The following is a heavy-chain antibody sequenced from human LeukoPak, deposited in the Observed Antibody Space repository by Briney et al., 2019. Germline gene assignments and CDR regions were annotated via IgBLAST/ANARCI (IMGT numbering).Heavy chain of an antibody. V-gene: IGHV1-18*01. Sequence: ASVKVSCKASGYTFTSYSISWVRQAPGQGLEWMGWISAYNGNTIYAQKVKGRVTMTTDTSTSTAYMELRSLRSDDTAVYYCARATDVRELGYFDYWGQGTLVTVSS. J-gene: IGHJ4*02. D-gene: IGHD1-26*01. CDR2: ISAYNGNT. CDR3: ARATDVRELGYFDY. CDR1: GYTFTSYS.